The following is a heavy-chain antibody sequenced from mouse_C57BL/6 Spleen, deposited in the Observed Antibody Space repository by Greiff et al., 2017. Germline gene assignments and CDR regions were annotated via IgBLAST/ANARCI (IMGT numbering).Heavy chain of an antibody. D-gene: IGHD2-1*01. CDR3: ARREGYGNYYWFAY. J-gene: IGHJ3*01. V-gene: IGHV1-59*01. Sequence: VQLQQPGAELVRPGTSVKLSCKASGYTFTSYWMHWVKQRPGQGLEWIGVIDPSDSYTNYNQKFKGKATLTVDTSSSTAYMQHSSLTSEDSAVYYCARREGYGNYYWFAYWGQGTLVTVSA. CDR2: IDPSDSYT. CDR1: GYTFTSYW.